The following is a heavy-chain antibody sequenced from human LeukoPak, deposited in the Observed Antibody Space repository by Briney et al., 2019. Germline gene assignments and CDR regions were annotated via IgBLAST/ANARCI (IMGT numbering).Heavy chain of an antibody. V-gene: IGHV3-21*04. CDR2: ISSSSSYI. Sequence: PGGSLRLSCAASGFTLSSYSMNWVRQAPGKGLEWVSSISSSSSYIYYADSVKGRFTISRDNAKNSLYLQMNSLRAEDTAMYYCARLYQLLEGIAVAPYYYYYMDVWGKGTTVTVS. CDR3: ARLYQLLEGIAVAPYYYYYMDV. CDR1: GFTLSSYS. D-gene: IGHD6-19*01. J-gene: IGHJ6*03.